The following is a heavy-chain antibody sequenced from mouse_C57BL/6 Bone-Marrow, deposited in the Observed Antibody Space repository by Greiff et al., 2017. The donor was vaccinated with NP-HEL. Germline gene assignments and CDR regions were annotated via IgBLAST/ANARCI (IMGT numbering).Heavy chain of an antibody. CDR1: GFTFSSYT. J-gene: IGHJ2*01. D-gene: IGHD2-1*01. CDR3: ARRDMVYGNYADY. CDR2: ISGGGGNT. V-gene: IGHV5-9*01. Sequence: EVQVVESGGGLVKPGGSLKLSCAASGFTFSSYTMSWVRQTPEKRLEWVATISGGGGNTYYPDSVKGRFTISRDNAKNTLYLQMSSLRSEDTALYYCARRDMVYGNYADYWGQGTTLTVSS.